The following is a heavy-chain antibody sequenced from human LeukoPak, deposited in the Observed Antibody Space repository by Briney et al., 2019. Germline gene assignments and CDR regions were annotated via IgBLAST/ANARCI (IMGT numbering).Heavy chain of an antibody. D-gene: IGHD6-13*01. CDR3: ASLARGYIAAAADFDY. V-gene: IGHV1-18*01. CDR1: GYTFTRYG. J-gene: IGHJ4*02. CDR2: ISAYNGNT. Sequence: ASVNVSCKASGYTFTRYGISWVRQAPGQGLEWMGWISAYNGNTNYAQKLQGRVTMTTDTSTSTAYMELRSLRSDDTAVYYCASLARGYIAAAADFDYWGQGTLVTVSS.